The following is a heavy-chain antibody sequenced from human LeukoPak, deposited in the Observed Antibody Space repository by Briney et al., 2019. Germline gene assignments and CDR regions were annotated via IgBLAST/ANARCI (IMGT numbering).Heavy chain of an antibody. J-gene: IGHJ4*02. CDR2: IYGGGST. CDR3: TRLLPSSHHFFDS. CDR1: GFTVSSSH. V-gene: IGHV3-53*01. D-gene: IGHD6-6*01. Sequence: GGSLRLSCAASGFTVSSSHMSWVRQAPGKGLEWVSVIYGGGSTYYADSVRGRFIISRDNSENTLYPQMDSLRAEDTAVYYCTRLLPSSHHFFDSWGQGTLVTVSS.